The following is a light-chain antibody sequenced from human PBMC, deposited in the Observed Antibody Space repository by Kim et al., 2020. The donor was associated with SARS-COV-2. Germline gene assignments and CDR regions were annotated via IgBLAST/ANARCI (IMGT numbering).Light chain of an antibody. J-gene: IGLJ1*01. CDR1: KLGDKY. CDR3: QAWDSSIYV. V-gene: IGLV3-1*01. CDR2: RDN. Sequence: VSPGQTASITCSGDKLGDKYASWYQQKPGQSPVVVIFRDNRRPSGIPERFSGSNYGNTATLTISGTQAMDEADYYCQAWDSSIYVFGTGTKVTVL.